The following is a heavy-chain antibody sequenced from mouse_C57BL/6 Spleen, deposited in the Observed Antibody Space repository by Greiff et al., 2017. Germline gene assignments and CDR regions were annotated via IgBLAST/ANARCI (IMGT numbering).Heavy chain of an antibody. Sequence: EVKLVESGGGLVKPGGSLKLSCAASGFTFSSYAMSWVRQTPEKRLEWVATISDGGSYTYYPDNVKGRFTISRDNAKNNLYLQMSHLKSEDTAMYYCARDNYYYGSSPYYYAMDYWGQGTSVTVSS. CDR2: ISDGGSYT. CDR1: GFTFSSYA. CDR3: ARDNYYYGSSPYYYAMDY. J-gene: IGHJ4*01. V-gene: IGHV5-4*01. D-gene: IGHD1-1*01.